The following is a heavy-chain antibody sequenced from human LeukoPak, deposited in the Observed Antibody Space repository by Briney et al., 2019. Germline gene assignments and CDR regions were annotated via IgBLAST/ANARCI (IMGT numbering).Heavy chain of an antibody. J-gene: IGHJ4*02. V-gene: IGHV3-15*01. CDR1: GFTFSNAW. CDR3: TTLYHYDSSGYHFDY. Sequence: GGSLRLSCAASGFTFSNAWMSWVRQAPGKGPEWVGRIKSKTDGGTTDYAAPVKGRFTISRDDSKNTLYLQMNSLKTEDTAVYYCTTLYHYDSSGYHFDYWGQGTLVTVSS. D-gene: IGHD3-22*01. CDR2: IKSKTDGGTT.